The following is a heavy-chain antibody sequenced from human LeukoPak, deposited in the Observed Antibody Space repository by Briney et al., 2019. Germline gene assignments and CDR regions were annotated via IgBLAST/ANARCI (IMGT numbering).Heavy chain of an antibody. CDR2: ISYDGSNK. CDR3: ASSPYYYGSGLDY. V-gene: IGHV3-30-3*01. J-gene: IGHJ4*02. Sequence: GGSLRLSCAASGFTFSSYAMHWVRQAPGKGLKWVAVISYDGSNKYYADSVKGRFTISRDNSKNTLYLQMNSLRAEDTAVYYCASSPYYYGSGLDYWGQGTLVTVSS. D-gene: IGHD3-10*01. CDR1: GFTFSSYA.